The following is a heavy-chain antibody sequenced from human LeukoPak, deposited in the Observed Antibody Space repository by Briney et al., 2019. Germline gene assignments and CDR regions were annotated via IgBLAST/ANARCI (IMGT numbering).Heavy chain of an antibody. CDR2: IGWNSART. D-gene: IGHD3-9*01. Sequence: GGSLRLSCAASGFIFSSYSMDWVRQAPGKGLEWVSGIGWNSARTGYADSVRGRFTISRDNAKNSLYLQMNSLRVEDTAVYYCTRDLMDYDVSTGLHHYYMDVWGQGTTVTVSS. V-gene: IGHV3-9*01. CDR3: TRDLMDYDVSTGLHHYYMDV. J-gene: IGHJ6*02. CDR1: GFIFSSYS.